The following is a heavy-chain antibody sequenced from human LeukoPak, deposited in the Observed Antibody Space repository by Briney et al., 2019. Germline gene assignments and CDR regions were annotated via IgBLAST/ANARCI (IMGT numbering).Heavy chain of an antibody. CDR3: ARYSSWFDP. J-gene: IGHJ5*02. Sequence: SETLSLTCTVSGGSVSSGSYYWSWTRQPPGKGLEWIGYIYYSGSTNYNPPLKSRVTISVDTSKNQFSLKLSSVTAADTAVYYCARYSSWFDPWGQGTLVTVSS. CDR2: IYYSGST. CDR1: GGSVSSGSYY. D-gene: IGHD6-13*01. V-gene: IGHV4-61*01.